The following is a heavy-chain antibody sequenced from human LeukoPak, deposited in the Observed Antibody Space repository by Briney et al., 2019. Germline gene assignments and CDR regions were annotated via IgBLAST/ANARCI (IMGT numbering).Heavy chain of an antibody. CDR1: GFNFSSYS. J-gene: IGHJ4*02. V-gene: IGHV3-21*01. CDR2: VSPSSTYI. Sequence: PGGSLRLSCAASGFNFSSYSMNWVRQAPGKGLEWVSTVSPSSTYIYYADSVQGRFTISRDNAKNSLYLQMNSLRAEDTAVYFCARPGGTYPYYFDFWGQGTLVTVSS. CDR3: ARPGGTYPYYFDF. D-gene: IGHD3-16*01.